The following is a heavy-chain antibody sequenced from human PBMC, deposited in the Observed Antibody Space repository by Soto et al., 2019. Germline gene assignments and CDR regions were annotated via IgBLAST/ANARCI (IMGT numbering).Heavy chain of an antibody. CDR1: GYGFTTYG. V-gene: IGHV1-18*01. CDR3: ARGRYGDY. J-gene: IGHJ4*02. CDR2: ISAHNGNT. Sequence: QIHLVQSGAEVKKPGASVKVSCKGSGYGFTTYGITWVRQAPGQGLEWMAWISAHNGNTNYAQKLQGRVTVTRDTSTSTGYMELRRLRSDDTAVYYCARGRYGDYWGQGALVTVSS. D-gene: IGHD1-1*01.